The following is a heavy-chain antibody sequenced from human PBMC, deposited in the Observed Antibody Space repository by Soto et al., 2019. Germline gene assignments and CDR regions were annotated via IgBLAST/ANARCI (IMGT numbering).Heavy chain of an antibody. CDR2: ICGSGGST. Sequence: EVQLLESGGGLVQPGGSLRLSCAASGFTFSNYAMNWVRQAPGKGLEWVSAICGSGGSTYYADSVKGRFTISRYKSKYTLNVQMKSLRAAVTTVYYGEKERNYSGSYGFFCYWGQGTPVTVSS. V-gene: IGHV3-23*01. CDR3: EKERNYSGSYGFFCY. J-gene: IGHJ4*01. CDR1: GFTFSNYA. D-gene: IGHD1-26*01.